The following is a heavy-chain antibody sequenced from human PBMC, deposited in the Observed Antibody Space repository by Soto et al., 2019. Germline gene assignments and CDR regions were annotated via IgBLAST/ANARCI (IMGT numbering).Heavy chain of an antibody. CDR3: ARTAFPGSIAGADTGAVRFDP. D-gene: IGHD6-19*01. CDR1: GYSFNSYW. Sequence: EVQLVQSGPEVKKPGESLKISCKGSGYSFNSYWIGWVRQMPGKGLEWMGIIYAGDSDTRYSPSFQGQVTISVDKSINTASLQWSSLKASDTSIHYCARTAFPGSIAGADTGAVRFDPWGQGTLVTVSS. CDR2: IYAGDSDT. J-gene: IGHJ5*02. V-gene: IGHV5-51*03.